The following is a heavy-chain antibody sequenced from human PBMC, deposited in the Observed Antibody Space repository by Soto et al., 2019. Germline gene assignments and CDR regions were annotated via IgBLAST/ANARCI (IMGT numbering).Heavy chain of an antibody. V-gene: IGHV4-31*03. D-gene: IGHD2-15*01. J-gene: IGHJ4*02. CDR1: GGSISSGGYY. CDR3: AGAKDCSGGSCYTH. Sequence: TLSLTCTVSGGSISSGGYYWSWIRQHPGKGLEWIGYIYYSGSTYYNPSLKSRVTISVDTSKNQFSLKLSSVTAADTAVYYCAGAKDCSGGSCYTHWGQGTLVTVSS. CDR2: IYYSGST.